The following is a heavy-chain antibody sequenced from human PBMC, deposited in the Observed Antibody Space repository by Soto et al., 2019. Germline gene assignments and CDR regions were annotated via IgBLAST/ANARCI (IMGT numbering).Heavy chain of an antibody. CDR3: AHSPYYDSSGYPTAFDY. J-gene: IGHJ4*02. V-gene: IGHV2-5*01. Sequence: SGPTLVNPTQTLTLTCTFSGFSLSTSGVGVGWIRQPPGKALEWLALIYWNDDKRYSPSLKSRLTTTKDTSKNQVVLTMTNMDPVDTATYYCAHSPYYDSSGYPTAFDYWGQGTLVTVSS. CDR2: IYWNDDK. D-gene: IGHD3-22*01. CDR1: GFSLSTSGVG.